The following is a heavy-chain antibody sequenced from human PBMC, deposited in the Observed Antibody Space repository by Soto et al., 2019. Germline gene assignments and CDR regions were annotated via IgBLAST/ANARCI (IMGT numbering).Heavy chain of an antibody. D-gene: IGHD6-13*01. CDR3: ARVGFGGSRRWYLDY. CDR2: INAGNGNT. CDR1: GYTFTSYA. V-gene: IGHV1-3*01. Sequence: ASVKVSCKASGYTFTSYAMHWVRQAPGQRLEWMGWINAGNGNTKYSQKFQGRVTITRDTSASTAYMELSSLRSEDMAVYYCARVGFGGSRRWYLDYWGQGTLVTVSS. J-gene: IGHJ4*02.